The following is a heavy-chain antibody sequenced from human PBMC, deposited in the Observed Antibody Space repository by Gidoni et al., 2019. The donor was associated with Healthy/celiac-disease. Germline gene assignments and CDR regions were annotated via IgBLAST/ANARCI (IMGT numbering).Heavy chain of an antibody. CDR2: IWYYGSNK. V-gene: IGHV3-33*01. CDR3: ARDDVEQLAPDY. CDR1: GFTFSSYG. J-gene: IGHJ4*02. D-gene: IGHD6-6*01. Sequence: QVQLVESGGGVVQPGRSRRLSCAAYGFTFSSYGMHWVRQAPGKGLGWVAVIWYYGSNKYYADSVKGRFTISRDNSKNTLYLQMNSLRAEDTAVYYCARDDVEQLAPDYWGQGTLVTVSS.